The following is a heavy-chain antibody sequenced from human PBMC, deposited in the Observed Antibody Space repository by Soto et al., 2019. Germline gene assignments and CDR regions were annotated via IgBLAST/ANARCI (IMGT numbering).Heavy chain of an antibody. D-gene: IGHD3-3*01. CDR1: GYPVTAYY. CDR2: INPATGAA. CDR3: ARGGGVGVAGSAAFDM. J-gene: IGHJ3*02. V-gene: IGHV1-2*02. Sequence: QLHLVQSGAVVKKPGASVTVSCSASGYPVTAYYMHWVRQAPGRGLEWMGGINPATGAAKYTQTFRGRVTMTRDTSTSTVFMELSGLTSEDTAVFYCARGGGVGVAGSAAFDMWGQGILVTVSS.